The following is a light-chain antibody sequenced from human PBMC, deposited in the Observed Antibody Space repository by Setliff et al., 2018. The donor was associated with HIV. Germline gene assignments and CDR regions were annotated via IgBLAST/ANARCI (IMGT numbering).Light chain of an antibody. V-gene: IGLV2-23*02. CDR1: EVGSYNL. J-gene: IGLJ1*01. CDR2: EVT. CDR3: CSYGSSDTFV. Sequence: EVGSYNLVSWYQQRPGKAPKLIMYEVTKWPSGISDRFSGSKSGNTASLTISGLQADDEADYYCCSYGSSDTFVFGTGTKVTV.